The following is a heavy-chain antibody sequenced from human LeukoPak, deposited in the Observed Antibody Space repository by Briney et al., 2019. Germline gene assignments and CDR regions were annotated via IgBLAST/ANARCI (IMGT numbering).Heavy chain of an antibody. J-gene: IGHJ4*02. V-gene: IGHV4-39*01. CDR2: GDYSGGT. D-gene: IGHD1-20*01. CDR3: ARHGGRYNWSPSE. CDR1: GDSFTSVTDY. Sequence: SETLSLTCTVSGDSFTSVTDYWAWIRQPPGKGLEWIASGDYSGGTYYNPSLESRVAISADTSKNQFSLKLSSVTAADTAVYYCARHGGRYNWSPSEWGQGTLVTVSS.